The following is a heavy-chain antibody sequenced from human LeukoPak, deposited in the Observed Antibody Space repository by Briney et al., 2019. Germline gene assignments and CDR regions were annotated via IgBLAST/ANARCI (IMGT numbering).Heavy chain of an antibody. J-gene: IGHJ4*02. CDR2: IYYSGST. Sequence: SETLSLTCTVSGGSISSYYWSWIRQPPGKGLEWIGYIYYSGSTNYNPSLKSRVTISVDTSKNQFSLKLSSVTAADTAVYYCARGYLEYFDYWGQGTLVTVSS. D-gene: IGHD2-2*02. V-gene: IGHV4-59*01. CDR1: GGSISSYY. CDR3: ARGYLEYFDY.